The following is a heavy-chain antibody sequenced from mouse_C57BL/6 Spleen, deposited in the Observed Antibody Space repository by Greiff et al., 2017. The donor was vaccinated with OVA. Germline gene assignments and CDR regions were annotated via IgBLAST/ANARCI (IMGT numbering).Heavy chain of an antibody. J-gene: IGHJ2*01. D-gene: IGHD2-14*01. CDR2: IDPSDSAT. CDR3: ARSDGTIDY. Sequence: VQLQQPGAELVRPGSSVKLSCKASGYTFTSYWMHWVKQRPIQGLEWIGNIDPSDSATHYNQKFKDKATLPVDKSSSTADMQLSSRTSEDSAVYYCARSDGTIDYWGQGTTLTVSS. V-gene: IGHV1-52*01. CDR1: GYTFTSYW.